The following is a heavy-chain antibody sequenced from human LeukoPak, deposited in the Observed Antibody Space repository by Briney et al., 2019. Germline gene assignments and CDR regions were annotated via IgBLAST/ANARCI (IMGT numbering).Heavy chain of an antibody. V-gene: IGHV3-30-3*01. CDR3: ARDPGIAAAGFMDV. CDR2: ISYHGSNE. CDR1: GFTFNTYT. D-gene: IGHD6-13*01. Sequence: GGSLRLSCAASGFTFNTYTMHWVRQAPGKGLEWVALISYHGSNEYSADSVKGRFTISRDNSKNTLYLQMNSLRSDDTAVYYCARDPGIAAAGFMDVWGQGTTVTVSS. J-gene: IGHJ6*02.